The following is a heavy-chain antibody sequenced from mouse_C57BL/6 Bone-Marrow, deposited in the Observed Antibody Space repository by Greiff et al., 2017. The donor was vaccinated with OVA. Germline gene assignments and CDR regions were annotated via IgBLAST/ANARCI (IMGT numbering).Heavy chain of an antibody. V-gene: IGHV1-22*01. J-gene: IGHJ3*01. Sequence: QLQQSGPELVKPGASVKMSCKASGYTFTDYNMHWVKQSHGKSLEWIGYINPNNGGTSYNQKFKGKATLTVNKSSSTAYMELRSLTSEDSAVYYCARTLRIYYYGSSYEWFAYWGQGTLVTVSA. CDR1: GYTFTDYN. CDR2: INPNNGGT. D-gene: IGHD1-1*01. CDR3: ARTLRIYYYGSSYEWFAY.